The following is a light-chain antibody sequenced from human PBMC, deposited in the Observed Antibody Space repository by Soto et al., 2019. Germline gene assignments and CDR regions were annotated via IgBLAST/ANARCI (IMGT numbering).Light chain of an antibody. Sequence: IVMTQSPATLSVSPGQRATLSCRASQSVSTNLAWYQQKPGQAPRLLIYGASTRATGIPARFSGSGSGTEFPSTISGLQSDDFAVYYCKPYSNWPPWTFGQGTSVDFK. CDR2: GAS. CDR1: QSVSTN. V-gene: IGKV3D-15*01. J-gene: IGKJ1*01. CDR3: KPYSNWPPWT.